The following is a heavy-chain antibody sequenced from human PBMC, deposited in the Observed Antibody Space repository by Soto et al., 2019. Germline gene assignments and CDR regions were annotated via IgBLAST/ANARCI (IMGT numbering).Heavy chain of an antibody. Sequence: ETLSLTCTVSGGSISSYYWSWIRQPPGKGLEWIGYIYYSGSTNYNPSLKSRVTISVDTSKNQISLKLSSVTAADTAVYYCARGLRGYGYGYYYYGMDGGGQGTTVTVS. CDR2: IYYSGST. D-gene: IGHD5-18*01. V-gene: IGHV4-59*01. J-gene: IGHJ6*02. CDR3: ARGLRGYGYGYYYYGMDG. CDR1: GGSISSYY.